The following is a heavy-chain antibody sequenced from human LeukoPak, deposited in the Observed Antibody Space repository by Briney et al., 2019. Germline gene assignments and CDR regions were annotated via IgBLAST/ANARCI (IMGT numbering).Heavy chain of an antibody. CDR1: GFTFSSYW. CDR3: ARDLYGGSGSYSEKTDY. J-gene: IGHJ4*02. D-gene: IGHD3-10*01. Sequence: GGSLRLSCAASGFTFSSYWMHWVRQVPGKGLVWVSRINADGSSTNYADSVKGRFSISRDNAKNTLYLQMNSLRAEDTAVYYCARDLYGGSGSYSEKTDYWGQGTLVTVSS. CDR2: INADGSST. V-gene: IGHV3-74*01.